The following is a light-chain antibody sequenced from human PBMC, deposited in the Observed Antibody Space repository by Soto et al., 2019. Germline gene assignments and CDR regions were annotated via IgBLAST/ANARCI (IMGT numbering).Light chain of an antibody. J-gene: IGKJ1*01. CDR1: QSFSSW. V-gene: IGKV1-5*03. Sequence: DIQMTQSPSTLSASVGDRVTITCRASQSFSSWLAWYQQKPGKAPKLLIYKATSLESGVPSRFSGSGSGTEFTLTISSLQPDDFATYYCQQYKIYWTFGQGTKVEIK. CDR2: KAT. CDR3: QQYKIYWT.